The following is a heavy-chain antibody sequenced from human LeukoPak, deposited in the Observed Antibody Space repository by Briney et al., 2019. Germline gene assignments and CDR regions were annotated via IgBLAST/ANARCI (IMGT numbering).Heavy chain of an antibody. CDR1: GFTFSNAR. J-gene: IGHJ4*02. V-gene: IGHV3-15*01. Sequence: GGSLTLSCAASGFTFSNARMNWVRQAPGKGLEWVGRIKSKTDGGTTDYAAPVKGRFTISRDDSKNTLYLQMNSLKSEDTAVYYCTFYYYDSNAFDYWGQGTLVTVSS. CDR3: TFYYYDSNAFDY. D-gene: IGHD3-22*01. CDR2: IKSKTDGGTT.